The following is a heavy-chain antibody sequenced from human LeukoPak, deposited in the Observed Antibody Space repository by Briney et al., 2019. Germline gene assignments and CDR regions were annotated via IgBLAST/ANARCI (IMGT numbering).Heavy chain of an antibody. D-gene: IGHD5-24*01. V-gene: IGHV3-74*01. Sequence: GGSLRLSCAASGFTFSDYWMHWVRQAPGKGLVWVSRINSDGSSTNYADSVKGRFTISRDNAKNTLYLQMNSLRAEDTAVYYCARETEMANLDYWGQGTLVTVSS. CDR3: ARETEMANLDY. CDR1: GFTFSDYW. J-gene: IGHJ4*02. CDR2: INSDGSST.